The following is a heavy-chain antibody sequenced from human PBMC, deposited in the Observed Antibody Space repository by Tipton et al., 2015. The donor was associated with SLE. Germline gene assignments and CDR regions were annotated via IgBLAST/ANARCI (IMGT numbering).Heavy chain of an antibody. CDR2: ISSSSSYI. V-gene: IGHV3-21*04. CDR3: AREAPRWLQLGAAFDI. J-gene: IGHJ3*02. D-gene: IGHD5-24*01. Sequence: SLRLSCAASGFTVSSNYMSWVRQAPGKGLEWVSSISSSSSYIYYADSVKGRFTISRDNAKNSLYLQMNSLRAEDTAVYYCAREAPRWLQLGAAFDIWGQGTMVTVSS. CDR1: GFTVSSNY.